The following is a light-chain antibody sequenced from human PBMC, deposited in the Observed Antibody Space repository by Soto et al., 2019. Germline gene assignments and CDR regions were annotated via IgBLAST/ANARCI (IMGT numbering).Light chain of an antibody. J-gene: IGLJ3*02. V-gene: IGLV7-46*01. CDR3: FLSYGGARPWV. CDR2: DTA. CDR1: TGDVTSAHY. Sequence: QAVVTQEPSLTVSPGATVTLTCGSSTGDVTSAHYPYWFQQKPGQAPRTLIYDTANKHSWTPARFSGSVLGGKAALTLSGALPEDEADYYCFLSYGGARPWVFGGGTKVTVL.